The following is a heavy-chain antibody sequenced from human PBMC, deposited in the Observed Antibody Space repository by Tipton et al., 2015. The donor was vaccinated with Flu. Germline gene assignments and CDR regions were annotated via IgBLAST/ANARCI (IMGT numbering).Heavy chain of an antibody. V-gene: IGHV3-7*01. CDR3: ASLRGSGSYSRYAFDI. Sequence: SLRLSCAASGFRFSDYYMSWIRQAPGKGLEWVANINQDGGEKYSVDSVKGRFTISRDNVKNSLYLQMNSLRAEDTAVYYCASLRGSGSYSRYAFDIWGQGTMVTVSS. J-gene: IGHJ3*02. CDR2: INQDGGEK. D-gene: IGHD1-26*01. CDR1: GFRFSDYY.